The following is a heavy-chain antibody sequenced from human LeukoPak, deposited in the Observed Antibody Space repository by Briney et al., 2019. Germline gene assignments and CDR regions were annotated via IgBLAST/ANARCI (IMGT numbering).Heavy chain of an antibody. D-gene: IGHD3-22*01. V-gene: IGHV3-30-3*01. Sequence: PGGSLRLSCAASGFTFSSYAMHWVRQAPGKGLEWVAVTSYDGSNKYYADSVKGRFTISRDNSKNTLYLQMNSLRAEDTAVYYCARDDYYDSSGYPDYWGQGTLVTVSS. CDR2: TSYDGSNK. J-gene: IGHJ4*02. CDR3: ARDDYYDSSGYPDY. CDR1: GFTFSSYA.